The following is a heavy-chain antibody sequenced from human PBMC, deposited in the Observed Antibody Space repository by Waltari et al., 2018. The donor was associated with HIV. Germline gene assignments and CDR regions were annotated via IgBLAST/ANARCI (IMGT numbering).Heavy chain of an antibody. Sequence: EVQLVQSGAEVKKPGESLKISCKGSGYSFTSYWIGWVRQMPGKGLEWMGISYPGNSETRYSPSFQGKVTISADKSISTAYLQWSSLKASDTAIYYCARQGVGVTPPGKYDYWGQGTLVTVSS. CDR1: GYSFTSYW. D-gene: IGHD1-26*01. J-gene: IGHJ4*02. V-gene: IGHV5-51*01. CDR3: ARQGVGVTPPGKYDY. CDR2: SYPGNSET.